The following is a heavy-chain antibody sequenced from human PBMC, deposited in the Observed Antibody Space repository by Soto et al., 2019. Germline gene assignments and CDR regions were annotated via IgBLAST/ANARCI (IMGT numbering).Heavy chain of an antibody. CDR2: IDPSDSYT. Sequence: PGESLKISCKGSGYRFTSYWISWVRQMPGKGLEWMGRIDPSDSYTNYSPSFQGHVTISADKSINTAYLQWSSLQASDTAMYYCDLNYPEAVGFDPWGQGTLVTVSS. J-gene: IGHJ5*01. CDR3: DLNYPEAVGFDP. CDR1: GYRFTSYW. D-gene: IGHD6-19*01. V-gene: IGHV5-10-1*01.